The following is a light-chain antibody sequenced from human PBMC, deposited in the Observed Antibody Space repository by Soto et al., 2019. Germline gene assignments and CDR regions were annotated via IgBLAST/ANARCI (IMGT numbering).Light chain of an antibody. CDR3: QQYNNWPPWT. CDR2: GAS. CDR1: QSVSSN. Sequence: EIVMTQSPATLSVSPGERATLSCRASQSVSSNLAWYQQKPGQAPRLLIYGASTRATGIPARFSGSGSRTEFTLTISSLQSEDLAVYYCQQYNNWPPWTFGQGTKVEIK. V-gene: IGKV3-15*01. J-gene: IGKJ1*01.